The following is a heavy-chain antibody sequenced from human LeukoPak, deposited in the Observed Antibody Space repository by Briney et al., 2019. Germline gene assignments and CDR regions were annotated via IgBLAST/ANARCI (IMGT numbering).Heavy chain of an antibody. CDR1: GYTFTSYG. J-gene: IGHJ3*02. V-gene: IGHV1-18*01. D-gene: IGHD1-26*01. CDR3: ARDGQIVGATLGAFDI. Sequence: ASVKVSCKASGYTFTSYGISWVRQAPGQGLEWMGWISAYNGNTNYAQKLQGRVTMTTDTPTSTAYMELRSLRSDDTAVYYCARDGQIVGATLGAFDIWGQGTMVTVSS. CDR2: ISAYNGNT.